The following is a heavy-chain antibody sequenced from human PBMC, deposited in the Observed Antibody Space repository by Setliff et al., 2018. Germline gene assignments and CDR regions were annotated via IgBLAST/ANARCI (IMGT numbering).Heavy chain of an antibody. V-gene: IGHV4-34*01. CDR2: VNHYGST. CDR3: ARRWNFGPYGSGIHDGFDM. J-gene: IGHJ3*02. Sequence: SETLSLTCAVYDGSFSDYYWSWIRQPPGKGLEWIGEVNHYGSTKYKSSLKSRVTISVDTSKNQFSLKLNSVTAADTAVYYCARRWNFGPYGSGIHDGFDMWGQGTMVTVSS. CDR1: DGSFSDYY. D-gene: IGHD3-10*01.